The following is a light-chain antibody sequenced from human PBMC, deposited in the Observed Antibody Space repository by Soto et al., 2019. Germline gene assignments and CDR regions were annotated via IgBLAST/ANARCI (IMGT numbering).Light chain of an antibody. Sequence: DIVMTQSPDSLAVSLGERANINCKSSRSIFYSSYNKNYLAWYQQKAGQPPRLLINWASTRESGVPDRFSGSGSGTDFTLTISSLQAEDVAVYFCQQYYTFPLTFGGGTKVEI. V-gene: IGKV4-1*01. CDR1: RSIFYSSYNKNY. J-gene: IGKJ4*01. CDR2: WAS. CDR3: QQYYTFPLT.